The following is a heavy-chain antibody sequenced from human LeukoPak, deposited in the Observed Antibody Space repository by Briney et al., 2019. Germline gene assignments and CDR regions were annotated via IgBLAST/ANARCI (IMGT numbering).Heavy chain of an antibody. CDR2: IYYSGST. Sequence: PSETLSLTCTVSGGSISSYYWGWIRQPPGKGLGWIGSIYYSGSTYYNPSLKSRVTISVDTSKNQFSLKLSSVTAADTAVYFCARNGDVMTFEYWGQGTLVTVSS. V-gene: IGHV4-39*01. CDR1: GGSISSYY. D-gene: IGHD3-16*01. J-gene: IGHJ4*02. CDR3: ARNGDVMTFEY.